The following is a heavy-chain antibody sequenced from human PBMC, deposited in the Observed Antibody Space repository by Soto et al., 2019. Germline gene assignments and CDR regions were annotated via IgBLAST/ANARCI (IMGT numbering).Heavy chain of an antibody. CDR3: ARSSGYYYLEY. V-gene: IGHV1-3*01. CDR1: GYTFTNYA. D-gene: IGHD3-22*01. Sequence: ASVKVSCTASGYTFTNYAMQWVRQAPGQRLEWMGWINAGNGNTKYSQQFQGRVTITRDTSASTAYMELSSLRSEDTAVYYCARSSGYYYLEYWGQGTLVTSPQ. CDR2: INAGNGNT. J-gene: IGHJ4*02.